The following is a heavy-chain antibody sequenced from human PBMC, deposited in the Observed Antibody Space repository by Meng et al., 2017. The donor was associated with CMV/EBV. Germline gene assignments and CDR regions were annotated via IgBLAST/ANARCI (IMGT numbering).Heavy chain of an antibody. CDR2: INPSGGST. J-gene: IGHJ4*02. CDR3: ALAEYSSSLFDY. V-gene: IGHV1-46*01. Sequence: GRVVSSGAEVKSAGAAVKVSWKASGYTFTSYYMHWVRQAPGQGLEWMGIINPSGGSTSYAQKFQGRVTMTRDTSTSTVYMELSSLRSEDTAVYYCALAEYSSSLFDYWGQGTLVTVSS. CDR1: GYTFTSYY. D-gene: IGHD6-13*01.